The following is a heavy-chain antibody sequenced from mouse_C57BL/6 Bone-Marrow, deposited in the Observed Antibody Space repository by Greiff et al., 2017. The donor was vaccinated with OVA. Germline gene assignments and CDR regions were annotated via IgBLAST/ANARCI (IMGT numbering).Heavy chain of an antibody. CDR3: ARPSLLWLRRWFAY. CDR1: GYTFTDYY. D-gene: IGHD2-2*01. J-gene: IGHJ3*01. V-gene: IGHV1-19*01. CDR2: INPYNGGT. Sequence: VQLQQSGPVLVKPGASVKMSCKASGYTFTDYYMNWVKQSHGKSLEWIGVINPYNGGTSYKQKFKGKATLTVDNSSSTAYMELNSLTSEDSAVYYCARPSLLWLRRWFAYWGQGTLVTVSA.